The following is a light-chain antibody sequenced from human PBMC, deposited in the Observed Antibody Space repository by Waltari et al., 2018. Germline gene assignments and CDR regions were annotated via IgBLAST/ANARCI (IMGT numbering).Light chain of an antibody. CDR1: SRDVGSYNL. CDR2: EGS. J-gene: IGLJ1*01. V-gene: IGLV2-23*01. CDR3: CSYAGSSLWDV. Sequence: QSALTQPASVSGSPGQSITISCTGTSRDVGSYNLVPWYQQHPGKAPKLMIYEGSKRPSGVSNRFSGSKSGNTASLTISGLQAEDEADYYCCSYAGSSLWDVFGTGTKVTVL.